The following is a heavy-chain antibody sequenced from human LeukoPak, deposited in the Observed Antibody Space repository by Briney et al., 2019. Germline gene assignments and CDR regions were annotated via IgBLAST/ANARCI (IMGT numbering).Heavy chain of an antibody. CDR3: AKDKERVYCSSTSCYFYYYGMDV. J-gene: IGHJ6*02. CDR1: GFTFSRYS. V-gene: IGHV3-21*01. D-gene: IGHD2-2*01. Sequence: GGSLRLSCAASGFTFSRYSMNWVRQAPGKGLEWVSSISSSSSYIYYADSVKGRFTISRDNSKNTLYLQMNSLRAEDTAVYYCAKDKERVYCSSTSCYFYYYGMDVWGQGTTVTVSS. CDR2: ISSSSSYI.